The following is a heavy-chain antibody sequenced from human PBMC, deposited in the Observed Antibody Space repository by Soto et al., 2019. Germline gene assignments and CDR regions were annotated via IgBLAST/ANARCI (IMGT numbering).Heavy chain of an antibody. CDR2: ISYDGSNK. Sequence: QVQLVESGGGVVQPGRSLRLSCAASGFTFSSYGMHWVRQAPGEGLEWVAVISYDGSNKYYADSVKGRFTISRDNSKNTLYLQMNSLRAEDTAVYYCAKEFDEGIVVVVAFRGYFDYWGQGTLVTVSS. V-gene: IGHV3-30*18. D-gene: IGHD2-15*01. CDR1: GFTFSSYG. J-gene: IGHJ4*02. CDR3: AKEFDEGIVVVVAFRGYFDY.